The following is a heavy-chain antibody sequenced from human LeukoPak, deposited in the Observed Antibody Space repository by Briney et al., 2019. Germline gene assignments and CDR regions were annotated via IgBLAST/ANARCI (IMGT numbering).Heavy chain of an antibody. D-gene: IGHD2-2*02. CDR2: ISSSSSYI. J-gene: IGHJ4*02. V-gene: IGHV3-21*01. CDR1: GFTFSSYS. CDR3: ARDSGCSSTSCYTGGDY. Sequence: GGSLRLSCAASGFTFSSYSTNWVRQAPGKGLEWVSSISSSSSYIYYADSVKGRFTISRDNAKNSLYLQMNSLSAEDTAVYYCARDSGCSSTSCYTGGDYWGQGTLVTVSS.